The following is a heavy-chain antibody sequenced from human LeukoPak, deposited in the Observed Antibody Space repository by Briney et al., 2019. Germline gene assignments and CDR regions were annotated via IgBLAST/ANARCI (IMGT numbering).Heavy chain of an antibody. D-gene: IGHD6-13*01. Sequence: GGSLRLSCAASGFSVSGNDMHWVRHIIGKGLEWVSAITIAGGTYYPDSVKGRFTISRENAKNSLYLQMNSLRAGDTAVYYCARARHLEGYKNTWYENWGQGTLVTVSS. CDR1: GFSVSGND. CDR3: ARARHLEGYKNTWYEN. CDR2: ITIAGGT. J-gene: IGHJ4*02. V-gene: IGHV3-13*01.